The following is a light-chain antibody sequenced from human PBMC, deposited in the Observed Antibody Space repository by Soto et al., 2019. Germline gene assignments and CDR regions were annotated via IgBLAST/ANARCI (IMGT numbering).Light chain of an antibody. V-gene: IGKV1-5*01. J-gene: IGKJ4*01. Sequence: DIQMTQSPSTLSASVGDRVIITCRASQSISSWLAWYQQKPGKAPMLLIYDASSLESGVPSRFSGSGSGTEFTLTISSLQPDDFATYYCQQYDRYSVTFGGGTKVEI. CDR1: QSISSW. CDR2: DAS. CDR3: QQYDRYSVT.